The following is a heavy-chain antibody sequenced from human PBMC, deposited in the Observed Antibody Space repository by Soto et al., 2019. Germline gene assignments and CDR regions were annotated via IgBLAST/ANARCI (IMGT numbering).Heavy chain of an antibody. Sequence: GGSLSLSCSASGFTFSSYAMHWVRQAPGKGLEYVSAISSNGGSTYYADSVKGRFTISRDNSKNTLYLEMSSLRAEDTAVYYCVKDIGITMVRSFWGQGTMVTVSS. V-gene: IGHV3-64D*08. J-gene: IGHJ3*01. CDR1: GFTFSSYA. D-gene: IGHD3-10*01. CDR2: ISSNGGST. CDR3: VKDIGITMVRSF.